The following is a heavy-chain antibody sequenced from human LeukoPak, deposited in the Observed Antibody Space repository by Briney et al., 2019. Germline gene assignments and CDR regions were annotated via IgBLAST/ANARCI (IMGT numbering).Heavy chain of an antibody. Sequence: GGSLRLSCAASGFTFSNAYMSWVRQAPGKGLEWVGQIKSRTDGGTTEYATPVKGRFTISRDDSKNTLYLQMNSLKTEDTAVYSCTTDSPLGFFDYWGQGTLVTVSS. CDR1: GFTFSNAY. J-gene: IGHJ4*02. V-gene: IGHV3-15*01. D-gene: IGHD3-10*01. CDR3: TTDSPLGFFDY. CDR2: IKSRTDGGTT.